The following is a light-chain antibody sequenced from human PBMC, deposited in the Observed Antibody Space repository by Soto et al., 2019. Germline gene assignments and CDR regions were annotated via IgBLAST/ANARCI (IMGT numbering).Light chain of an antibody. CDR3: SSYTSSSPFV. CDR1: SSDVGGYNY. J-gene: IGLJ2*01. Sequence: QSALTQPASVSGSPGQSITISCTGTSSDVGGYNYVSWYQQHPGKAPKLMIYEVSNRPSGVSNRFSGSKSGNTASLTISGLQAEDEADYYCSSYTSSSPFVFGGGTKLTV. V-gene: IGLV2-14*01. CDR2: EVS.